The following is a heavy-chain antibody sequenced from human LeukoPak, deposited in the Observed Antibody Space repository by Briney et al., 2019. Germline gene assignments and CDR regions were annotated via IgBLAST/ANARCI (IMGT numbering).Heavy chain of an antibody. D-gene: IGHD6-13*01. CDR1: GFTFSSYA. CDR2: ISGSGGST. J-gene: IGHJ4*02. V-gene: IGHV3-23*01. CDR3: AKGARIAAAVSGGIFDY. Sequence: QPGGSLRLSCAASGFTFSSYAMSWVRQAPGKGLEWVSAISGSGGSTYYADSVKGRFTISRDNSKNTLYLQMNSLRAEDTAVYYCAKGARIAAAVSGGIFDYWGQGTLVTVSS.